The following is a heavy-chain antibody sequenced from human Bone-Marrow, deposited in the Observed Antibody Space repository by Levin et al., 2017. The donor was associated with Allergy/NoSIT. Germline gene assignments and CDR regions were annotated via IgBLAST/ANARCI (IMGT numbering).Heavy chain of an antibody. CDR2: IIAIFAKG. CDR3: ARAGSKYYYDSTGLDWFDP. Sequence: SVKVSCKASGGSFSNYAFSWVRQAPGQGLEWMGGIIAIFAKGKNAQRFEGRLTITADRSTSTVYMELNSLTSEDTAVYYCARAGSKYYYDSTGLDWFDPWGQGTLVTVSS. CDR1: GGSFSNYA. J-gene: IGHJ5*02. V-gene: IGHV1-69*06. D-gene: IGHD3-22*01.